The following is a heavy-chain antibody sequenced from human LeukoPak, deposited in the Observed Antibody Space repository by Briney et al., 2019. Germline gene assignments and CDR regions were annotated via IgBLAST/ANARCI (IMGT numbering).Heavy chain of an antibody. CDR2: IKQNGDEK. CDR3: ARVSGLGFPAPEEFTY. CDR1: GFTFSSYW. V-gene: IGHV3-7*01. J-gene: IGHJ4*02. Sequence: GGSLRLSCAASGFTFSSYWMSWVRQAPGRGLEWVATIKQNGDEKYYMDSVKGRFTISRDNAKNSVYLQVNSLRAEDTAIYYCARVSGLGFPAPEEFTYWGQGTLVTVSS. D-gene: IGHD1-26*01.